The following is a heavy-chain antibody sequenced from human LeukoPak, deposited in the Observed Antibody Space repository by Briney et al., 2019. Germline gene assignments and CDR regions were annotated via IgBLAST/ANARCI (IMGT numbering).Heavy chain of an antibody. Sequence: GASLRLSCAASGFTVSIYGMSWVRQAPGKGLEWVSAISGSGGSTYYADSVKGRFTISRDNSKNTLYLQMNSLRAEDTAVYYCAKDSGYSGYGDFDSWGQGTLVTVSS. J-gene: IGHJ4*02. CDR2: ISGSGGST. D-gene: IGHD5-12*01. V-gene: IGHV3-23*01. CDR1: GFTVSIYG. CDR3: AKDSGYSGYGDFDS.